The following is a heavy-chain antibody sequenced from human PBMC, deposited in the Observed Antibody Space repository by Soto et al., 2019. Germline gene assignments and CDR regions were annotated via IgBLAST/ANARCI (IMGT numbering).Heavy chain of an antibody. Sequence: ASVKVSCKASGYTFTSYAMHWVRQAPGQRLEWMGWINAGNGNTKYSQKFQGRVTITRDTSASTAYMELSSLRSEDTAVYYRARDIEISQAGPTWYYYGMDVWGQGTTGTVSS. D-gene: IGHD1-26*01. V-gene: IGHV1-3*01. J-gene: IGHJ6*02. CDR1: GYTFTSYA. CDR3: ARDIEISQAGPTWYYYGMDV. CDR2: INAGNGNT.